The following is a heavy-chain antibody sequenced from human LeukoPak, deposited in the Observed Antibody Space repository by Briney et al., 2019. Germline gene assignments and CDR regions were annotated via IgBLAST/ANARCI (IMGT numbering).Heavy chain of an antibody. D-gene: IGHD3-10*01. CDR1: GFTFSSYA. CDR3: AKDDYGSGSLTFDY. V-gene: IGHV3-23*01. J-gene: IGHJ4*02. CDR2: ISGSGGST. Sequence: PGGSLRLSCAASGFTFSSYAMSWVRQAPGKGLEWVSPISGSGGSTYYADSVKGGFTISRDNSKNTLYLQRNSLRAEDTAVYYCAKDDYGSGSLTFDYWGQGTLVTVSS.